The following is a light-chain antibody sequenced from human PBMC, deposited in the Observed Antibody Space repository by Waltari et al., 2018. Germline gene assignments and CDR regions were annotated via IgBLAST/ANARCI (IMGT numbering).Light chain of an antibody. CDR3: QQYDILPYT. CDR1: QDITNY. V-gene: IGKV1-33*01. J-gene: IGKJ2*01. CDR2: DAS. Sequence: DIQMTQSPSSLSASVGDRVTITCQASQDITNYLNWYQQKPGKAPKLLIYDASNLEPGVPSRFSGSGSGTDFTFTISSLQPEDIATYYCQQYDILPYTFGQGTKLEIK.